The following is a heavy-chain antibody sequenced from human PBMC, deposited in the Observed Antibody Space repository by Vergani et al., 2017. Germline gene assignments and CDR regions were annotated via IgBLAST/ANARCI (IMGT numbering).Heavy chain of an antibody. CDR1: GCTVSSNY. CDR3: ARYLGAYYYYGMDV. V-gene: IGHV3-66*01. Sequence: EVQLVESGGGLVQPGGFLRLSCAASGCTVSSNYMSWVRQAPGKGLEWVSVIYSGGSTYYADSVKGRFTISRDNSKNTLYLQMNSLRAEDTAVYYCARYLGAYYYYGMDVWGQGTTVTVSS. D-gene: IGHD3-16*01. CDR2: IYSGGST. J-gene: IGHJ6*02.